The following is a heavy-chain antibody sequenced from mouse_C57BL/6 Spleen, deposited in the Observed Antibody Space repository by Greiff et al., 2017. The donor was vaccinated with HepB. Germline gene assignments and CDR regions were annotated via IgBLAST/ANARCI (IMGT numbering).Heavy chain of an antibody. CDR3: AILSLIYYDYDGAWFAY. J-gene: IGHJ3*01. Sequence: VQLQQPGAELVKPGASVKVSCKASGYTFTSYWMHWVKQRPGQGLEWIGRIHPSDSDTNYNQKFKGKATLTVDKSSSPAYMQLSSLTSEDSAVYYCAILSLIYYDYDGAWFAYWGQGTLVTVSA. D-gene: IGHD2-4*01. V-gene: IGHV1-74*01. CDR1: GYTFTSYW. CDR2: IHPSDSDT.